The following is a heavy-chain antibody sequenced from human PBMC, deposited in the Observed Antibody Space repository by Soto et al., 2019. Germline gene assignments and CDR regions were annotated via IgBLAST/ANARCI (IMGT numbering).Heavy chain of an antibody. CDR1: GFTFSNYA. CDR3: AKGVVVVAATPHNWFDP. D-gene: IGHD2-15*01. V-gene: IGHV3-23*01. CDR2: VSGSGGST. J-gene: IGHJ5*02. Sequence: PGGSLRLSCAASGFTFSNYAMSWVRQAPGKGLEWVSVVSGSGGSTYFADSVKGRFTISRDNSKNTLYLQMNSLRAEDTAVYYCAKGVVVVAATPHNWFDPWGQGTLVTVSS.